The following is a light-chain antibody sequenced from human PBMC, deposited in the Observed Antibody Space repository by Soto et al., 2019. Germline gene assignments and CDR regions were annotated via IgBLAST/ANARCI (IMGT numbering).Light chain of an antibody. Sequence: QSALTQPPSASGSPGQSVTISCIGTSSDVGGYNFVSWYQQHPGKAPKLMIYEVSERPSGVTDRFSGSKSGNTASLTVSGLQAEDEADYYCSSYAGSNIVVFGGGTKLTVL. J-gene: IGLJ2*01. CDR3: SSYAGSNIVV. V-gene: IGLV2-8*01. CDR1: SSDVGGYNF. CDR2: EVS.